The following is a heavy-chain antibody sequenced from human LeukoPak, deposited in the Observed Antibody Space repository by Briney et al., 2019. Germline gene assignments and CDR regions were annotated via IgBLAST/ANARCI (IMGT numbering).Heavy chain of an antibody. CDR1: GGSISSSSYY. D-gene: IGHD1-26*01. V-gene: IGHV4-39*01. CDR3: AKISGSYGLRY. Sequence: PSETLSLTCTVSGGSISSSSYYWGWIRQPPGKGLEWLGSIYYSGSTYYNPSLKSRVTISVDTSKNQFSLKLSSVTAADTAVYYCAKISGSYGLRYWGQGTLVTVSS. CDR2: IYYSGST. J-gene: IGHJ4*02.